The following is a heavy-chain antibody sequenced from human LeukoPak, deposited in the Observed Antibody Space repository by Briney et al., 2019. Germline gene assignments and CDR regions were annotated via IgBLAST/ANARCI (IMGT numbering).Heavy chain of an antibody. D-gene: IGHD1-26*01. Sequence: GRSLRPSRTTAAFMFSTYAMSWVRQAPGNWLEWVSIISNSGGTTYYADSVKGRFTVSRDNTKNALYLQMKSLRAEDTAVYYCVSQSYRGSDNYYFDYWGQGTLVVVSS. CDR1: AFMFSTYA. J-gene: IGHJ4*02. V-gene: IGHV3-23*01. CDR2: ISNSGGTT. CDR3: VSQSYRGSDNYYFDY.